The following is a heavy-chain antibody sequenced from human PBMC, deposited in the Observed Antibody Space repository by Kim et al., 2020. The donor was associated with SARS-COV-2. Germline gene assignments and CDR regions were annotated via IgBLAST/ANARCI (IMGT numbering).Heavy chain of an antibody. Sequence: GESLKISCKGSGYSFTSYWIGWVRQMPGKGLEWMGIIYPGDSDTRYSPSFQGQVTISADKSISTAYLQWSSLKASDTAMYYCARALRYFDWLLPPDYWGQGTLVTVSS. CDR3: ARALRYFDWLLPPDY. D-gene: IGHD3-9*01. CDR2: IYPGDSDT. V-gene: IGHV5-51*01. J-gene: IGHJ4*02. CDR1: GYSFTSYW.